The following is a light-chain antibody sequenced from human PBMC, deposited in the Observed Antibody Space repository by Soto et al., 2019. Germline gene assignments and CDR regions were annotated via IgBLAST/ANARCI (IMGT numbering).Light chain of an antibody. Sequence: EIVMTQSPATLSVSPGERATLSCRASQSVSSNLAWYQQKPGQAPRLLIYGASTRATGIPARFSGSGSGTELTLTISSLQSEDFAVYYCQQYNNWPSITFGQRTRLEIK. V-gene: IGKV3-15*01. CDR3: QQYNNWPSIT. CDR2: GAS. J-gene: IGKJ5*01. CDR1: QSVSSN.